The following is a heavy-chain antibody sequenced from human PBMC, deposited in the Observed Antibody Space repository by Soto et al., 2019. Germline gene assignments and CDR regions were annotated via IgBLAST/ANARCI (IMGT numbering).Heavy chain of an antibody. Sequence: GASVKVSCKASGYTFTSYYMHWVRQAPGQGLEWMGIINPSGGSTSYAQKFQGRVTMTRDTSTSTVYMELSSLRSEDTAVYYCARYGGSYYVGETPFDPWGQGTLVTVSS. CDR2: INPSGGST. D-gene: IGHD1-26*01. CDR3: ARYGGSYYVGETPFDP. V-gene: IGHV1-46*01. J-gene: IGHJ5*02. CDR1: GYTFTSYY.